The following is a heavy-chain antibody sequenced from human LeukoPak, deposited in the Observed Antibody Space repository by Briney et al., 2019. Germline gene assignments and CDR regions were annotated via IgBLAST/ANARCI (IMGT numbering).Heavy chain of an antibody. CDR2: IKQDGSEK. CDR3: ARDPGEPGYTYGYNDH. J-gene: IGHJ4*02. CDR1: GFTFSSYW. D-gene: IGHD5-18*01. Sequence: PGGSLRLSCAASGFTFSSYWMSWARQAPGKGLEWVANIKQDGSEKYYVDSVKGRFTISRDNAKNSLYLQMNSLRAEDTAVYYCARDPGEPGYTYGYNDHWGQGTLVTVSS. V-gene: IGHV3-7*01.